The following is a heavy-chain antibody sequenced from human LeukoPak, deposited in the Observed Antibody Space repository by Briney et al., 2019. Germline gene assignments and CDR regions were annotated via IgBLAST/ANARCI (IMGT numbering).Heavy chain of an antibody. CDR3: AKELYCSSTSCYAPVSWFDP. CDR1: GFTFSSYA. CDR2: ISGSGGST. J-gene: IGHJ5*02. D-gene: IGHD2-2*01. Sequence: PGGSLRLSCAASGFTFSSYAMSWVRQAPGKGLEWVSAISGSGGSTYYADSVKGRFTISRDNSKNTLYLQMNSLRAEDTAVYYCAKELYCSSTSCYAPVSWFDPWGQGTLVTVSS. V-gene: IGHV3-23*01.